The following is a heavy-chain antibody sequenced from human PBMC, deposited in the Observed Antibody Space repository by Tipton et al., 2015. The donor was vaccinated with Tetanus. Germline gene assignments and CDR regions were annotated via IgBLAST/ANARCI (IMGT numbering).Heavy chain of an antibody. CDR2: IFYSGNT. V-gene: IGHV4-59*08. CDR3: ARHQREGFLEWLLSSFDY. Sequence: TLSLTCTVSGGSISAYYWSWIRQPPGKGLEWIGYIFYSGNTNYNPSLKTRVTISVDTSKNQFSLKRSSVTAADTAVYYCARHQREGFLEWLLSSFDYWGQGTLVTVSS. CDR1: GGSISAYY. J-gene: IGHJ4*02. D-gene: IGHD3-3*01.